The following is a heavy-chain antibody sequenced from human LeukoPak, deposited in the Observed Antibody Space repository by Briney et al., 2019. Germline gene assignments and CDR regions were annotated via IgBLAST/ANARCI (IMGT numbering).Heavy chain of an antibody. CDR3: ARFGGAVEDY. D-gene: IGHD3-16*01. V-gene: IGHV3-48*01. CDR1: GFTFSTYS. J-gene: IGHJ4*02. Sequence: GGSLRLSCAASGFTFSTYSMNWVRQAPGKGLEWVSYISSSSNTIYYADSVKGRFTISRDNSKNTLYLQMNSLRAEDTAVYYCARFGGAVEDYWGQGTLVTVSS. CDR2: ISSSSNTI.